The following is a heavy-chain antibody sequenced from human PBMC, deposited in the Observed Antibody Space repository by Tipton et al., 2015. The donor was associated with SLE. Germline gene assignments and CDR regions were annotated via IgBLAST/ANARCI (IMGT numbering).Heavy chain of an antibody. J-gene: IGHJ3*02. V-gene: IGHV4-59*08. CDR3: ARKAVAGHYDAFDI. CDR1: DDSIRDYY. D-gene: IGHD6-19*01. Sequence: TLSLTCSVSDDSIRDYYFSWIRQPPGKELEWIGYISYSGSTYYTPSLKSRVTASVDTSKNLFSLKLSSVTAADTAVYYCARKAVAGHYDAFDIWGQGTMVTVSS. CDR2: ISYSGST.